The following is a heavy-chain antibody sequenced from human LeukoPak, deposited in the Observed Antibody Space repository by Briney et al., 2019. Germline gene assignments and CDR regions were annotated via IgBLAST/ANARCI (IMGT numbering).Heavy chain of an antibody. CDR2: IRYDGSDT. V-gene: IGHV3-30*02. Sequence: GGSLRLSCAASGFTFSSFGMHWVRQPPGKGLEWVAFIRYDGSDTYYADSVKGRFTISRDTSKNTVYLQMNSLRAEDTAVYYCARGPRFAIRMIVVVTKGHFDYWGQGTLVTVSS. CDR1: GFTFSSFG. J-gene: IGHJ4*02. D-gene: IGHD3-22*01. CDR3: ARGPRFAIRMIVVVTKGHFDY.